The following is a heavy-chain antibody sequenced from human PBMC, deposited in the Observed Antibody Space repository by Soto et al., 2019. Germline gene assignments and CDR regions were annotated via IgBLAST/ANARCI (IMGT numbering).Heavy chain of an antibody. CDR2: ISAYNGNT. Sequence: QVQLVQSGAEVKKPGASVKVSCKASGYTFTNYAFSWVRQAPGQGLEWMGWISAYNGNTNYPQKLQGRVTMTTDTATSTAYLEPRSLRPDDTAVYYCARDLAAAGPFDCWGQGTLVTVSS. CDR3: ARDLAAAGPFDC. J-gene: IGHJ4*02. CDR1: GYTFTNYA. D-gene: IGHD6-13*01. V-gene: IGHV1-18*01.